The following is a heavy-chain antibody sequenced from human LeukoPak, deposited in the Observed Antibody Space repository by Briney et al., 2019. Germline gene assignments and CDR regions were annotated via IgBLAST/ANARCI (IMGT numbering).Heavy chain of an antibody. CDR1: GYTFTGYY. D-gene: IGHD5-18*01. CDR3: ARDIVMVTYWFDP. Sequence: ASVKVSCKASGYTFTGYYMHWVRQAPGQGLEWMGWINPNSGGTNYAQKFQGRVTMTRDTSVSTAYMELSRLRSDDTAVYYCARDIVMVTYWFDPWGQGTLVTVSS. J-gene: IGHJ5*02. V-gene: IGHV1-2*02. CDR2: INPNSGGT.